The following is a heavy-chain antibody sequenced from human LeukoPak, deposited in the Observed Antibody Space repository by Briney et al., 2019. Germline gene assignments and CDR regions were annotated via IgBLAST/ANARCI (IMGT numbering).Heavy chain of an antibody. D-gene: IGHD3-9*01. J-gene: IGHJ5*02. CDR1: GGSFSGYD. CDR3: ARDPHNYDILTEPGWFDP. Sequence: SETLSLTCAVYGGSFSGYDWSWIRQPPGKGLEWIGEINHSGSSNYNPSLKSRVTISVDTSKNQFSLTLSSVTAADTAVYYCARDPHNYDILTEPGWFDPWGQGTLVTVSS. CDR2: INHSGSS. V-gene: IGHV4-34*01.